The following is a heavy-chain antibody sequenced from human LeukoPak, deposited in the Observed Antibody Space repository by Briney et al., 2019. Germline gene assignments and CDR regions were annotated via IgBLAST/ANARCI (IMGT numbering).Heavy chain of an antibody. CDR1: GFTFSSYA. CDR2: ISGSGGST. D-gene: IGHD6-13*01. CDR3: ATDSWSSSWYFDY. Sequence: GGSLRLSCAAPGFTFSSYAMSWVRQAPGKGLEWVSAISGSGGSTYYADSVKGRFTISRDNSKNTLYLQMNSLRAEDTAVYYCATDSWSSSWYFDYWGQGTLVTVSS. J-gene: IGHJ4*02. V-gene: IGHV3-23*01.